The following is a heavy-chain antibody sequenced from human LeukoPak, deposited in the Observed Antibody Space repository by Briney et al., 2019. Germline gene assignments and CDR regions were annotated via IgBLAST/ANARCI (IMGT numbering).Heavy chain of an antibody. Sequence: GGSLRLSCAASGFTVSSNYMSWVRQAPGKGLEWVSVIYSGGSTYYADSVKGRFTISRDNSKNTLYLQMNNLRAEDTAVYYCARGHRRIVAKQWLEYYFDYWGQGTLVTVSS. CDR3: ARGHRRIVAKQWLEYYFDY. CDR2: IYSGGST. J-gene: IGHJ4*02. V-gene: IGHV3-53*01. D-gene: IGHD6-19*01. CDR1: GFTVSSNY.